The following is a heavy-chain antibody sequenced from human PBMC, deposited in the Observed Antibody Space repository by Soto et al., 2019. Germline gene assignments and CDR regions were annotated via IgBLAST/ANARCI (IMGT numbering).Heavy chain of an antibody. Sequence: EVQLVESGGGLVKPGGSLRLSCAASGFTFSSYSMNWVRQAPGKGLEWVSSISSSSSYIYYADSVKGRFTISRDDAKNSLFLQMNSLRAGDTAVYYCARAHSSSWYSDVFDIWGQGTMVTVSS. J-gene: IGHJ3*02. CDR2: ISSSSSYI. CDR1: GFTFSSYS. D-gene: IGHD6-13*01. CDR3: ARAHSSSWYSDVFDI. V-gene: IGHV3-21*01.